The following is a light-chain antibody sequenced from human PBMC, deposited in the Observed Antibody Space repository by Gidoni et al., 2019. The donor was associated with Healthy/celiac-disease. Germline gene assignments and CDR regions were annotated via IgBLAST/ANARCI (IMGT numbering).Light chain of an antibody. CDR3: QQRSNWPLAT. CDR1: QSVSSY. V-gene: IGKV3-11*01. CDR2: DAS. J-gene: IGKJ1*01. Sequence: EIVLTQSPATLSLSPGERATLSCLARQSVSSYLAWYQQKPGQAPRLLIYDASNRATGIPARFSGSGSGTDFNLTISRLEPEDFAVYYCQQRSNWPLATFXQXTKVEIK.